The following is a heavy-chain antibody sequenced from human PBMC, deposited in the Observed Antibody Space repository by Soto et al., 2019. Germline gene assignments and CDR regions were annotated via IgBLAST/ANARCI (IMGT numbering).Heavy chain of an antibody. J-gene: IGHJ4*02. D-gene: IGHD2-2*01. V-gene: IGHV4-39*01. Sequence: LSLTCTVSGGSISGSSYYWGWIRQPPGKGLEWIGSIYYSGSTYYNPSLKSRVTISVDTSKNQFSLKLSSVTAADTAVYYCARHAAYCSSTSCYYFDYWGQGTLVT. CDR1: GGSISGSSYY. CDR2: IYYSGST. CDR3: ARHAAYCSSTSCYYFDY.